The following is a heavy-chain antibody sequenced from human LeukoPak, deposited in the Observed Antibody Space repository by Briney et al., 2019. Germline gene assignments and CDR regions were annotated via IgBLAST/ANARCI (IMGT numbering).Heavy chain of an antibody. J-gene: IGHJ6*03. V-gene: IGHV4-59*12. CDR3: ASLLQYYYYMDV. Sequence: PSETLSLTCTVSGGSISSYYWSWIRQPPGKGLEWIGYIYYSGSTYYNPSLKSRVTISVDTSKNQFSLKLSSVTAADTAVYYCASLLQYYYYMDVWGKGTTVTVSS. CDR1: GGSISSYY. CDR2: IYYSGST. D-gene: IGHD4-11*01.